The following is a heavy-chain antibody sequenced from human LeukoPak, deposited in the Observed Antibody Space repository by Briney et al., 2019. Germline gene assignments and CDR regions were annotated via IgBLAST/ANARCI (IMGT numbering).Heavy chain of an antibody. V-gene: IGHV3-30*18. CDR2: ISYDGSNK. CDR1: GFTFSSYG. D-gene: IGHD1-26*01. CDR3: AKDRFAGATRYYFDY. J-gene: IGHJ4*02. Sequence: GGSLRLSCAASGFTFSSYGMHWVRQAPGKGLEWVAVISYDGSNKYYADSVKGRFTISRDNSKNTVYLQMNSLRAEDTAVYYCAKDRFAGATRYYFDYWGQGTPVTVSS.